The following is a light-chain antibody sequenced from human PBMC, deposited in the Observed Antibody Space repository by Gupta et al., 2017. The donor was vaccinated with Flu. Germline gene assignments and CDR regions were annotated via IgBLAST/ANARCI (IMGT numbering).Light chain of an antibody. CDR3: QLGDDNSDHVV. Sequence: SSVLTQPTSVSVAPGQTARITGGGPTIGSKSVYWYPLKPGQAPVLVVYDDGDRRSGIPERFSGSNSATTATVTTTRVEVGDEGDYYCQLGDDNSDHVVFGGGTKLTVL. CDR2: DDG. J-gene: IGLJ2*01. V-gene: IGLV3-21*02. CDR1: TIGSKS.